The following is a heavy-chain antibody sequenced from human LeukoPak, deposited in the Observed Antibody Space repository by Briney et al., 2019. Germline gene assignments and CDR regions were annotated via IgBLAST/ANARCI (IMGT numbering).Heavy chain of an antibody. CDR2: INPDGSGK. CDR3: AGGAN. CDR1: GFRFSGYW. V-gene: IGHV3-7*04. J-gene: IGHJ4*02. Sequence: GGSLRLSCEASGFRFSGYWLNWVRQAPGQGLEWVANINPDGSGKYYVDSVKGRFTISRDDAKNSLCLQMNSLRAEDTAVYYCAGGANWGQGTPVTVSS.